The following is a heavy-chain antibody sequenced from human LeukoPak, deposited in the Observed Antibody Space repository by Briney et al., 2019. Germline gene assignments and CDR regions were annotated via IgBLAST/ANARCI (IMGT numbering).Heavy chain of an antibody. Sequence: GGSLRLSCAASGFTFSSYWMSWVRQAPGKGLEWVANIKQDGSEKYYVDSVKGRFTISRDNAKNSLYLQMKSLRAEDTAVYYCARDGGVSRNYYGNAVGSWFGSWGQGTLVTVSS. CDR2: IKQDGSEK. CDR1: GFTFSSYW. J-gene: IGHJ5*01. CDR3: ARDGGVSRNYYGNAVGSWFGS. D-gene: IGHD1-26*01. V-gene: IGHV3-7*01.